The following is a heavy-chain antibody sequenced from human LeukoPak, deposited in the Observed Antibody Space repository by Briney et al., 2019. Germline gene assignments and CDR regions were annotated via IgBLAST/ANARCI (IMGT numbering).Heavy chain of an antibody. CDR2: ISPYNGNT. D-gene: IGHD1-26*01. Sequence: ASVKVSCKASGYTFTGYYMHWVRQAPGQGLEWMGWISPYNGNTNYAQKLQGRVTMTTDTSTSTAYMELRSLRSDDTAVYYCARDPGGSLDFDYWGQGTLVTVSS. V-gene: IGHV1-18*04. J-gene: IGHJ4*02. CDR3: ARDPGGSLDFDY. CDR1: GYTFTGYY.